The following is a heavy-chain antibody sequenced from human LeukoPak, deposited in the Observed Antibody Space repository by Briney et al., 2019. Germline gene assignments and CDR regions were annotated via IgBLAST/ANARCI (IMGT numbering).Heavy chain of an antibody. CDR3: AKPTVAVAGTRWFDP. CDR2: ISSSGGGT. J-gene: IGHJ5*02. CDR1: GFTFSSYA. Sequence: GGSLRLSCAASGFTFSSYAMSWVRQAPGKGLEWVSAISSSGGGTYYADSVKGRFTISRDNSKNTLYLQTNSLRAEDTAVYYCAKPTVAVAGTRWFDPWGQGTLVTVSS. D-gene: IGHD6-19*01. V-gene: IGHV3-23*01.